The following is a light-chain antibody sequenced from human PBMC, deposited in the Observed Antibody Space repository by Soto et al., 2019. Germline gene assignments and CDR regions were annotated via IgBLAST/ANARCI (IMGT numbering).Light chain of an antibody. CDR2: EVS. J-gene: IGLJ2*01. CDR3: CSYAGSSPVV. Sequence: QSALTQPASVSGSPGQSITISCTGTSSDVGSYNLVSWYQQHPGKAPKLMIYEVSKRPSGVSNRFSGSKSGNTASLTISGLQAEDEADYYCCSYAGSSPVVFGGGTKADRP. CDR1: SSDVGSYNL. V-gene: IGLV2-23*02.